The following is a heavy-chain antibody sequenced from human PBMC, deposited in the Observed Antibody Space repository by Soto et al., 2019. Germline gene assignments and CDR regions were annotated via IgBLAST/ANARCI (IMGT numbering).Heavy chain of an antibody. CDR1: GYSISSSNW. V-gene: IGHV4-28*01. D-gene: IGHD5-12*01. Sequence: QVQLQESGPGLVKPSDTLSLTCAVSGYSISSSNWWGWIRQPPGKGLEWIGYIYYSGRTHYNPYLESRVTMSVDTSKNQLSLKLSSVTAVDTAVYYCAQKRDGYNPFDSWGQGTLVTVSS. CDR2: IYYSGRT. CDR3: AQKRDGYNPFDS. J-gene: IGHJ4*02.